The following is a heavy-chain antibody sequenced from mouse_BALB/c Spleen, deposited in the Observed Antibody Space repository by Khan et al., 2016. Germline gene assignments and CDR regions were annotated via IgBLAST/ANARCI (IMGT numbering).Heavy chain of an antibody. CDR3: ALVLRASGAMDY. CDR2: ISYSGST. J-gene: IGHJ4*01. Sequence: EVQLQESGPGLVKPSQSLSLTCTVTGYSITSDYAWNWIRQFPGNKLEWMGYISYSGSTSYNPSLKSRISITRDTSKNQFFLQLNSVTTEDTATYYCALVLRASGAMDYWGQGTSVTVSS. CDR1: GYSITSDYA. D-gene: IGHD1-1*01. V-gene: IGHV3-2*02.